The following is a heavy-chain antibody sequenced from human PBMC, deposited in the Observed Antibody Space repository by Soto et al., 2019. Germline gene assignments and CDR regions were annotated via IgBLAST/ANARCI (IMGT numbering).Heavy chain of an antibody. J-gene: IGHJ4*02. D-gene: IGHD1-20*01. CDR1: GGSISSYY. Sequence: SETLSLTCTVSGGSISSYYWSWIRQPPGKGLEWIGYIYYSGSTNYNPSLKSRVTISVETSKNQFSLKLSSVTAADTAVYYCARWVSPYNWIKGYFDYWGQGTLVTVSS. CDR2: IYYSGST. V-gene: IGHV4-59*01. CDR3: ARWVSPYNWIKGYFDY.